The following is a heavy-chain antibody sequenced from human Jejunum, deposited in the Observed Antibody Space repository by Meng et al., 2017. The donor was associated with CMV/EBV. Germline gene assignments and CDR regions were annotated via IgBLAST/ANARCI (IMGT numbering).Heavy chain of an antibody. CDR3: VRHTFSGNPGGIDS. CDR1: GGPISRTGTC. V-gene: IGHV4-39*01. D-gene: IGHD4-23*01. Sequence: QPPLRESGPGLVKPSGTLSPTCTVSGGPISRTGTCGGWIRQPPRKGLEWIGSQCHADDTYYNPSLMGQVTISVDTSKNQVSLKLTSVTAADTSIYYCVRHTFSGNPGGIDSWGQGILVTVSS. J-gene: IGHJ4*02. CDR2: QCHADDT.